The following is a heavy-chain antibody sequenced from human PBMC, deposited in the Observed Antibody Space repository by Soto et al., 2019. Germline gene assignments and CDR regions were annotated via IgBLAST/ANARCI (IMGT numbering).Heavy chain of an antibody. CDR3: ARGDYDSSGYYY. Sequence: ASVKVSCKASGYTFTNYFMHWVRQAPGQGLQWMGIINPSGGSTSHAQRFQGRVTMTTDTSTSTVYMELSSLRSEDTAVYYCARGDYDSSGYYYWGQGTLVTAPQ. J-gene: IGHJ4*02. CDR1: GYTFTNYF. CDR2: INPSGGST. D-gene: IGHD3-22*01. V-gene: IGHV1-46*01.